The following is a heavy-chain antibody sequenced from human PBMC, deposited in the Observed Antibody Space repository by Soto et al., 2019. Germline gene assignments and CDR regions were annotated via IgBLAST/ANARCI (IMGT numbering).Heavy chain of an antibody. Sequence: GGSLRLSCAASGFTFSSYSMNWVRQAPGKGLEWVSYISSSSTIYYADSVKGRFTISRDNAKNSLYLQMNSLRAEDTAVYYCARVPTMTPDYWGQGTLVTVSS. CDR2: ISSSSTI. V-gene: IGHV3-48*01. CDR3: ARVPTMTPDY. D-gene: IGHD3-3*01. CDR1: GFTFSSYS. J-gene: IGHJ4*02.